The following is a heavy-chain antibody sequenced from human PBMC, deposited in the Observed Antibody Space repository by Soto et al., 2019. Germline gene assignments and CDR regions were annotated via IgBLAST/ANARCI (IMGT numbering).Heavy chain of an antibody. J-gene: IGHJ6*02. CDR2: IYYLGRT. V-gene: IGHV4-59*12. Sequence: PSETLSLTCTVDSIRTYYWNWIRQPPGKGLEWIGYIYYLGRTNYNSSLKSRITMSIDTSKNQFSLKLSSVTAADTAVYYCARAGVLRYFDWSQYYYYGMDVWGQGTTVTVSS. CDR1: SIRTYY. CDR3: ARAGVLRYFDWSQYYYYGMDV. D-gene: IGHD3-9*01.